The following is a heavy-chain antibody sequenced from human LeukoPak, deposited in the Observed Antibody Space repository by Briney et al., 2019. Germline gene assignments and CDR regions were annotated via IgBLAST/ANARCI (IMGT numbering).Heavy chain of an antibody. J-gene: IGHJ4*02. V-gene: IGHV5-51*01. D-gene: IGHD6-19*01. Sequence: GESLKISCKGSGYSFTSYWIGWVRQMPGKGLEWMGIIYPGDSETRYTPSFQGQVTISADKSISTAYLQWSSLKASDTAIYYCARHLSSSGWRNLDYWGQGTLVTVPS. CDR1: GYSFTSYW. CDR2: IYPGDSET. CDR3: ARHLSSSGWRNLDY.